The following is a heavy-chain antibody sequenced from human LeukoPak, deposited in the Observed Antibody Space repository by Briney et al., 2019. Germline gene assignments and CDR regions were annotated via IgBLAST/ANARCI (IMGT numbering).Heavy chain of an antibody. CDR1: GYTFTGYY. D-gene: IGHD2-15*01. CDR3: APPGDSSGGSWRLYNWFDP. J-gene: IGHJ5*02. Sequence: ASVKVSCKASGYTFTGYYMHWVRQAPGQGLEWMGWINPNSGGTNYAQKSQGRVTMTRDTSISTAYMELSRLRSDDTAVYYCAPPGDSSGGSWRLYNWFDPWGQGTLVTVSS. V-gene: IGHV1-2*02. CDR2: INPNSGGT.